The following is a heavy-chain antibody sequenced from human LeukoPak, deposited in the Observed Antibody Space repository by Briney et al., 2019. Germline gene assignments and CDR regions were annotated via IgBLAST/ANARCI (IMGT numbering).Heavy chain of an antibody. V-gene: IGHV3-33*06. CDR1: GFSFSYYG. J-gene: IGHJ4*02. CDR2: IWNDGNTK. Sequence: PGGSLRLSCAASGFSFSYYGMHWVRQAPGKGLEWVAVIWNDGNTKYYADSVKGRFTISRDNSKNTLYLQMNSLRAEDTATYYCAKDLHSSGWLYFEYWGQGTLVTVSS. D-gene: IGHD6-19*01. CDR3: AKDLHSSGWLYFEY.